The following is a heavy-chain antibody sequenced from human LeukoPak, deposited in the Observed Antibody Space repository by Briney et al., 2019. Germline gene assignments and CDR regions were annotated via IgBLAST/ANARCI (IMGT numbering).Heavy chain of an antibody. V-gene: IGHV1-69*13. CDR1: GGTFSSYA. CDR3: ARDMGGWFDP. J-gene: IGHJ5*02. D-gene: IGHD3-16*01. CDR2: ILPIFGSA. Sequence: SVKVSCKASGGTFSSYAISWVRQAPGQGLEWMGGILPIFGSANYAQKFQGRVTITADESTSTAYMELSSLRSEDTAVYYCARDMGGWFDPWGQGTLVTVSS.